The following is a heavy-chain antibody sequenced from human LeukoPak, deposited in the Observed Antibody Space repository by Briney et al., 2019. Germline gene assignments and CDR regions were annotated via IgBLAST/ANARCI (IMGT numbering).Heavy chain of an antibody. Sequence: GGSLRLSCAGSGFTFSNYWMHWVRQDPGKGLVWVSRANTDASSTFYADSVKGRFSISRDNTKNMLYLQMNSLRAEDTAVYYCAKVSYHYYGSGSYVLDYWGQGTLVTVSS. CDR2: ANTDASST. CDR1: GFTFSNYW. J-gene: IGHJ4*02. CDR3: AKVSYHYYGSGSYVLDY. V-gene: IGHV3-74*01. D-gene: IGHD3-10*01.